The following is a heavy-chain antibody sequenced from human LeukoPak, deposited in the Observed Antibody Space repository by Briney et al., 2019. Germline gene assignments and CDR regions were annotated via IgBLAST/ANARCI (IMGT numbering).Heavy chain of an antibody. J-gene: IGHJ4*02. CDR3: ARGTVSGGSPFDY. Sequence: ASVKVSCKASGYTFTNSGISWVRQAPGQGLEWMGWISAYNGDTNYAQNLQGRDTMTTDTPTGTAHMELRSLRSDDTAVYYCARGTVSGGSPFDYWGQGTLVTVSS. V-gene: IGHV1-18*01. CDR1: GYTFTNSG. D-gene: IGHD6-19*01. CDR2: ISAYNGDT.